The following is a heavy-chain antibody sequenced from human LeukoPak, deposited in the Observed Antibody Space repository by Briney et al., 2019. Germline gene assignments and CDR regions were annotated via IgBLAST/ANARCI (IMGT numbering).Heavy chain of an antibody. CDR1: GFTFSSYA. CDR3: ARDATTQVGYVYMDV. V-gene: IGHV3-48*03. J-gene: IGHJ6*03. CDR2: ISTSGSII. D-gene: IGHD5-18*01. Sequence: PGGSLRLSCAASGFTFSSYAMSWVRQAPGKGLEWVSHISTSGSIIHYADSVEGRFTISRDNAKNSLYLQMNSLRAEDTALYYCARDATTQVGYVYMDVWGKGTTVTISS.